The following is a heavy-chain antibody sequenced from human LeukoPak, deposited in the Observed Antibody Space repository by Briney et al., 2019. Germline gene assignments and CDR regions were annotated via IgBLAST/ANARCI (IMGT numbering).Heavy chain of an antibody. CDR1: GGSFSGYY. D-gene: IGHD2-15*01. Sequence: ETLSLTCAVSGGSFSGYYWSWIRQPPGKGLEWIGEINHSGSTNYNPSLKSRVTISVDTSKNQFSLKLSSVTAADTAVYYCARGWSYCSGGSCYLSYTYWYFDLWGRGTLVTVSS. CDR3: ARGWSYCSGGSCYLSYTYWYFDL. V-gene: IGHV4-34*01. J-gene: IGHJ2*01. CDR2: INHSGST.